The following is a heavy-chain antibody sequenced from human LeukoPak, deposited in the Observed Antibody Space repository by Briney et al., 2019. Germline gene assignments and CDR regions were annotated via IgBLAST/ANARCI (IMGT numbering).Heavy chain of an antibody. CDR1: GFTFSSYA. J-gene: IGHJ4*02. CDR2: ISSNGGST. Sequence: HPGGSLRLSCSASGFTFSSYAMHWVRQAPGKGLEYVSAISSNGGSTYYADSVKGRFTISRDNAKNSLYLQMNSLRAEDTAVYYCARDQEHAMTTVTTGDYWGQGTLVTVSS. V-gene: IGHV3-64*04. D-gene: IGHD4-17*01. CDR3: ARDQEHAMTTVTTGDY.